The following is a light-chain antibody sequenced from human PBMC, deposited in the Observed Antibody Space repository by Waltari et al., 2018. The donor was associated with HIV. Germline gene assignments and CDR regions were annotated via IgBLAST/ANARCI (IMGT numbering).Light chain of an antibody. CDR1: TSDFDTFNF. CDR2: EVS. J-gene: IGLJ3*02. Sequence: HSALTQPASVSGSPGQSITISCTGPTSDFDTFNFVSWYQQSPGRAPKLIIFEVSSRPSGVSERFSGSKSGDTASLTISALRAEDEADYFCSSYSARGFVAFGGGTKVTVL. CDR3: SSYSARGFVA. V-gene: IGLV2-14*01.